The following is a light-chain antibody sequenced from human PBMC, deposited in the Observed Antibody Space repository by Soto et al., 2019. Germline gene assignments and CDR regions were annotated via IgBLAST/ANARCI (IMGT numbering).Light chain of an antibody. V-gene: IGKV3-11*01. J-gene: IGKJ1*01. CDR3: QERTGWPPWT. CDR1: QSVSLS. CDR2: DAS. Sequence: EIVLTQSPATLSLSPGGRATLSCRASQSVSLSLAWYQQKPGQAPGLLIYDASKRASGFPARFSGGGSGTDFTLTISSLEPEDFAVYYCQERTGWPPWTFGQGTKVDIK.